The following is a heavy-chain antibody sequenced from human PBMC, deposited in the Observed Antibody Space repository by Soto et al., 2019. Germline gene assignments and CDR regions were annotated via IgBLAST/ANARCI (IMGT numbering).Heavy chain of an antibody. Sequence: QITLKESGPTLVKPTQTLTLTCTFSGFSLSTSGVGVGWIRQPPGKALEWLALIYWNDDKRYSPSLKSRLTITKDTSKNQVVLTMTNMDPVDTATYYCAHSRWGYYDSSGYYPRYWGQGTLVTVSS. CDR1: GFSLSTSGVG. CDR3: AHSRWGYYDSSGYYPRY. V-gene: IGHV2-5*01. D-gene: IGHD3-22*01. CDR2: IYWNDDK. J-gene: IGHJ4*02.